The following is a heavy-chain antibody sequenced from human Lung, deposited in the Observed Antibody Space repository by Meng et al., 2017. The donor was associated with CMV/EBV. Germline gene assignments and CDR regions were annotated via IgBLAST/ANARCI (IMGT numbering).Heavy chain of an antibody. CDR2: ISYDGSNK. D-gene: IGHD3-22*01. CDR1: GFTFSSYA. Sequence: QVQLVEAWGGVVQPVRSLRLACAASGFTFSSYAMHWVRQAPGKGLEWVAVISYDGSNKYYADSVKGRFTISRDNSKNTLYLQMNSLRAEDTAVYYCARDDSSSWGQGTLVTVSS. CDR3: ARDDSSS. J-gene: IGHJ5*02. V-gene: IGHV3-30-3*01.